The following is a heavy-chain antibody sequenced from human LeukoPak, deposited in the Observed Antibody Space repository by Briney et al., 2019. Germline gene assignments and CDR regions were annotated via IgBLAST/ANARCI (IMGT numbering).Heavy chain of an antibody. CDR3: ARGAGWYHY. D-gene: IGHD6-19*01. CDR1: GGSISSDY. Sequence: SETLSLTCTVSGGSISSDYWSWIRQPPGKGPEWIGYIYYSGSTNYNPSLKSRVTISVYTSKNQFSLKLNSVTAADTAVYYCARGAGWYHYWGQGTLVTVSS. V-gene: IGHV4-59*01. J-gene: IGHJ4*02. CDR2: IYYSGST.